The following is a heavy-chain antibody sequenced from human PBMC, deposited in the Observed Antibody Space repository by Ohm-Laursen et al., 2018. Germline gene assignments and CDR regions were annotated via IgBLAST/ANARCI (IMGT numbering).Heavy chain of an antibody. CDR2: IYSGGST. D-gene: IGHD2-21*02. CDR1: GFTVSSNY. J-gene: IGHJ4*02. Sequence: SLRLSCAASGFTVSSNYMSWVRQAPGKGLEWVSVIYSGGSTYYADSVKGRFTISRDNSKNTLYLQMNSLRAEDTAVYYCAKAGTLYCGGDCYTDYWGQGTLVTVSS. V-gene: IGHV3-66*01. CDR3: AKAGTLYCGGDCYTDY.